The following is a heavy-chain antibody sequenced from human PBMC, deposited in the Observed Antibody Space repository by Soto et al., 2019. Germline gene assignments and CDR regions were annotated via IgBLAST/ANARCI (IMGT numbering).Heavy chain of an antibody. J-gene: IGHJ6*02. CDR2: IRSKANSYAT. V-gene: IGHV3-73*01. D-gene: IGHD2-2*01. CDR1: GFTFSGSA. CDR3: TEGSSTEEYYYYGMDV. Sequence: GGSLRLSCAASGFTFSGSAMHWVRQASGKGLEWVGRIRSKANSYATAYAASVKGRFTISRDDSKNTAYLQMNSLKTEDTAVYYCTEGSSTEEYYYYGMDVWGQGTTVTVSS.